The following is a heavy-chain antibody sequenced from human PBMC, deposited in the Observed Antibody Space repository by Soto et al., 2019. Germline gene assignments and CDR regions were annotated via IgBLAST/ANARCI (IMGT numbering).Heavy chain of an antibody. CDR2: IHSDGSST. Sequence: EVQLVESEGGLVQPGGSLRLSCAASGFTFSYYWMHWVRQAPGQGLVWVSRIHSDGSSTTYPDSVKGRFTISRDNAKNTLYLQMSSLRAEDTAVYYCARGDRGAFDLWGQGTMVTVSS. V-gene: IGHV3-74*01. CDR1: GFTFSYYW. D-gene: IGHD2-21*02. J-gene: IGHJ3*01. CDR3: ARGDRGAFDL.